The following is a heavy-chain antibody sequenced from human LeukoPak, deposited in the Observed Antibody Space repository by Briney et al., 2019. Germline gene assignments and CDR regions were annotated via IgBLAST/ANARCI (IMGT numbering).Heavy chain of an antibody. CDR1: GFTFSSYA. Sequence: GGSLRLSCAASGFTFSSYAMSWVRQAPGKGLEWVSAISGSGGSTYYADSVEGRFTISRDNSKNTLYLQMNSLRAEGTAVYYCAKDTYYYDSSGYNSLDYWGQGTLVTVSS. V-gene: IGHV3-23*01. D-gene: IGHD3-22*01. J-gene: IGHJ4*02. CDR2: ISGSGGST. CDR3: AKDTYYYDSSGYNSLDY.